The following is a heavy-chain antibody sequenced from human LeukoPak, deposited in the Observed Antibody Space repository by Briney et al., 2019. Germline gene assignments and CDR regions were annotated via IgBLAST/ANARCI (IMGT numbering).Heavy chain of an antibody. CDR1: GGTFSSYA. CDR3: ASHGEDCSSTSCSYDFDY. Sequence: SVKVSCKASGGTFSSYAISWVRQAPGQGLEWMGRTIPILGIANYAQKFQGRVTITADKSTSTAYMELSSLRSEDTAVYYCASHGEDCSSTSCSYDFDYWGQGTLVTVSS. D-gene: IGHD2-2*01. J-gene: IGHJ4*02. CDR2: TIPILGIA. V-gene: IGHV1-69*04.